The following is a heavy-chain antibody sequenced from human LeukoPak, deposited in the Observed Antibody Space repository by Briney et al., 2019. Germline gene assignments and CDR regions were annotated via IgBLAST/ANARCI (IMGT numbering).Heavy chain of an antibody. Sequence: GGSLGLSCAASGFTFSSYAMHWVRQTPGKGLEYVSAISTNGGGTYYANSVKGRFTISRDNSKNTLYLQMGSLRAEDMAVYFCARYCNGVTCYFGYDYWGQGTLVTVSS. J-gene: IGHJ4*02. CDR3: ARYCNGVTCYFGYDY. D-gene: IGHD2-15*01. V-gene: IGHV3-64*01. CDR2: ISTNGGGT. CDR1: GFTFSSYA.